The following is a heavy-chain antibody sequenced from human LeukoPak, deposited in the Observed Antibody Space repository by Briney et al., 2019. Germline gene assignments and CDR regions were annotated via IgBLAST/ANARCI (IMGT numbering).Heavy chain of an antibody. J-gene: IGHJ6*02. V-gene: IGHV1-18*01. CDR1: GYTFTSYG. D-gene: IGHD2-2*01. CDR3: ARDAYRYCSSTSCRESYYYYYGMDV. CDR2: ISAYNGNT. Sequence: ASVKVSCKASGYTFTSYGISWVRQAPGQGLEWMEWISAYNGNTNYAQKLQGRVTMTTDTSTSTAYMELRSLRSDDTAVYYCARDAYRYCSSTSCRESYYYYYGMDVWGQGTTVTVSS.